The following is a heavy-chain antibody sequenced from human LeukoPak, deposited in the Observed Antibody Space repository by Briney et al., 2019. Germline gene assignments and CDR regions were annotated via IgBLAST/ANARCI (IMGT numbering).Heavy chain of an antibody. CDR1: GFIFSSYA. CDR3: ARRAGAYSHPYDY. Sequence: TGGPLRLSCAASGFIFSSYAMHWVRQAPGKGLQYVSAVSSNGGNTYYANSVKGRFTISRDNSKNTLYLQMNSLRAEDTAVYYCARRAGAYSHPYDYWGQGTLVTVSS. J-gene: IGHJ4*02. V-gene: IGHV3-64*01. D-gene: IGHD4/OR15-4a*01. CDR2: VSSNGGNT.